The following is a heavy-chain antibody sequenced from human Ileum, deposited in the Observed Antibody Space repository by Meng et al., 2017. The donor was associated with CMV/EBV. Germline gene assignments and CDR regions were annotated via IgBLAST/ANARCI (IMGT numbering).Heavy chain of an antibody. CDR1: GFSFRDLW. D-gene: IGHD1-26*01. CDR2: IKGDGSQM. J-gene: IGHJ5*02. Sequence: GESLKTPCAASGFSFRDLWMTWVRQTPGEGLEWVANIKGDGSQMAYADSVKGRFTIPRDNTKTSLYLQMNSLRDEDTVVYHCAGNIVGYTAGDSLGQGTLVTVSS. CDR3: AGNIVGYTAGDS. V-gene: IGHV3-7*02.